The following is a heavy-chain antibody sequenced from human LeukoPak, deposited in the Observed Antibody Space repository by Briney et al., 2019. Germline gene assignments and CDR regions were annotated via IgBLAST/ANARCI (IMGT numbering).Heavy chain of an antibody. CDR2: ISYDGSNK. D-gene: IGHD2-2*01. CDR1: GFTFSSYA. CDR3: AKDWDSTTSREGGEFDY. V-gene: IGHV3-30*04. Sequence: PGGSLRLSCAASGFTFSSYAMHWVRQAPGKGLEWVAVISYDGSNKYYADSVKGRFTISRDNSKNTLYLQMNSLRAEDTAVYYCAKDWDSTTSREGGEFDYWGQGTLVTVFS. J-gene: IGHJ4*02.